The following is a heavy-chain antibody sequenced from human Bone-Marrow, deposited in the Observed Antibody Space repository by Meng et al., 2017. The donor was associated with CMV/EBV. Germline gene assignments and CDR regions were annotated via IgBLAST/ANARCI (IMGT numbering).Heavy chain of an antibody. CDR2: IYYSGST. D-gene: IGHD1-7*01. CDR3: SRVRGNYPGSFEY. CDR1: GGSISSYY. V-gene: IGHV4-59*01. Sequence: SETLSLTCTVSGGSISSYYWSWIRQPPGKGLEWIGYIYYSGSTSYNPSLKSRVTIPVDTSKTQFSLKLSSVTAADTAVYSFSRVRGNYPGSFEYWGQGTMVTVSS. J-gene: IGHJ4*02.